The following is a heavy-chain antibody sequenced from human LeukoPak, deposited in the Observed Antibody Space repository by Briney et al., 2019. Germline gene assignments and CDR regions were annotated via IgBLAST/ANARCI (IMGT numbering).Heavy chain of an antibody. CDR2: ISYSGNI. J-gene: IGHJ2*01. CDR1: GASISDYS. V-gene: IGHV4-59*01. Sequence: PETLSLTCTVSGASISDYSWSWIRQPPGKGLEWIGSISYSGNINYNPSLESRVSISVDSSKKQFSLMVSSVTAADTAVYYCARVRSNDWYFDLWGRGTLVAVSS. CDR3: ARVRSNDWYFDL.